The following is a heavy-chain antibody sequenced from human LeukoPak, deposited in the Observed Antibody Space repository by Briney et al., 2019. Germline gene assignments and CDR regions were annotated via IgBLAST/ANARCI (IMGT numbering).Heavy chain of an antibody. Sequence: GGSLRLSCAASGFTFSSYSMNWVRQAPGKGLEWVSSISSSSSYIYYADSVKGRFTISRDNAKNSLYLKMNRLRAEDTAVSYCARGVVKYYFDYWGQGNLVIVSS. J-gene: IGHJ4*02. CDR2: ISSSSSYI. D-gene: IGHD2-15*01. CDR1: GFTFSSYS. CDR3: ARGVVKYYFDY. V-gene: IGHV3-21*01.